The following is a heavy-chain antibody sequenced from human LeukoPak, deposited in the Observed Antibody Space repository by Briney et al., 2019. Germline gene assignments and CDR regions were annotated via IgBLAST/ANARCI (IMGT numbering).Heavy chain of an antibody. CDR3: ARGAPTTRIGAGRFDY. D-gene: IGHD5-12*01. J-gene: IGHJ4*02. V-gene: IGHV1-46*01. CDR1: GYSLTNYY. CDR2: INPSGGST. Sequence: ASVKVSCTAFGYSLTNYYVHWVRQAPGQGLEWMREINPSGGSTSYAQKFQGRITVTRDTYTNTVYMDLSSLRSEDTATYYCARGAPTTRIGAGRFDYWGQGSLLTVAS.